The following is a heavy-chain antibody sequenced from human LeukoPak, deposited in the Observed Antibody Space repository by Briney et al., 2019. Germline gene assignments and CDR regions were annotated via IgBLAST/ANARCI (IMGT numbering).Heavy chain of an antibody. Sequence: GGSLRLSCAASGFTFSRYWMSWVRQAPGKGLEWAAFIRYDGSNKYYADSVKGRFTISRDNSKNTLYLQMNSLRAADTAVYYXXKDPTHYRVWDDYDSTVLSYWGQGTLVTVSS. J-gene: IGHJ4*02. D-gene: IGHD3-22*01. CDR3: XKDPTHYRVWDDYDSTVLSY. CDR2: IRYDGSNK. V-gene: IGHV3-30*02. CDR1: GFTFSRYW.